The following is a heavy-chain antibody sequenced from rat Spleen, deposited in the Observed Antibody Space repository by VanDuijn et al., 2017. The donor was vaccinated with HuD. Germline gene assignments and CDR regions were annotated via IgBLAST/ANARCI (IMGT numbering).Heavy chain of an antibody. CDR3: VRQDTSGYSNWFAY. D-gene: IGHD4-3*01. CDR1: GFTSSNYD. V-gene: IGHV5-7*01. Sequence: EVQLVESGGGLVQPGRSMKLSCAASGFTSSNYDMAWVRQAPKKGLEWVATINYDGINTNYRDSVKGRFTIYRDNAKSTLYLQMDSLRSEDTATYYCVRQDTSGYSNWFAYWGQGTLVTVSS. J-gene: IGHJ3*01. CDR2: INYDGINT.